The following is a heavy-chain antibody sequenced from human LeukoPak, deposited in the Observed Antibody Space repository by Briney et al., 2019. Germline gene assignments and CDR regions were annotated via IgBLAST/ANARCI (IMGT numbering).Heavy chain of an antibody. Sequence: GGSLRLSCAASGSTFDDYAMHWVRQAPGKGLEWVSGISWNSGSIGYADSVKGRFTISRDNSKNTLYLQMNSLRAEDTAVYYCAKEPDIQLWRLYYFDYWGQGTLVTVSS. J-gene: IGHJ4*02. CDR1: GSTFDDYA. CDR2: ISWNSGSI. V-gene: IGHV3-9*01. D-gene: IGHD5-18*01. CDR3: AKEPDIQLWRLYYFDY.